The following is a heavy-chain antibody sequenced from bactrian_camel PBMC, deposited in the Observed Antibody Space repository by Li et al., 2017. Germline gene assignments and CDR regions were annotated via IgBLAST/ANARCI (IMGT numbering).Heavy chain of an antibody. CDR1: GYSFGVNC. Sequence: LVESGGGSVQAGGSLRLSCVASGYSFGVNCMGWFRQAPGKEREGIATISLDDSSTSYITAVKGRFTISHDKAKNTVYLQMNSLKPEDTAMYYCAAGTGGVYKPLAAPDFRYWGQGTQVTVS. CDR2: ISLDDSST. CDR3: AAGTGGVYKPLAAPDFRY. V-gene: IGHV3S53*01. D-gene: IGHD5*01. J-gene: IGHJ6*01.